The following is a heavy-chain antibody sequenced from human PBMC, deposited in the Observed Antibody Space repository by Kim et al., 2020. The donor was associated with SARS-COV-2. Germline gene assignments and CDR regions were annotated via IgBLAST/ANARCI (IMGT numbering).Heavy chain of an antibody. CDR2: ISWNSGSI. J-gene: IGHJ6*03. CDR3: ANLGSPFTIFGVASPAYYMDV. V-gene: IGHV3-9*01. D-gene: IGHD3-3*01. Sequence: GGSLRLSCAASGFTFGDYAMHWVRQAPGKGLEWVSGISWNSGSIGYADSVKGRFTISRDNAKNSLYLQMNSLRAEDTALYYCANLGSPFTIFGVASPAYYMDVWGKGTTVTVSS. CDR1: GFTFGDYA.